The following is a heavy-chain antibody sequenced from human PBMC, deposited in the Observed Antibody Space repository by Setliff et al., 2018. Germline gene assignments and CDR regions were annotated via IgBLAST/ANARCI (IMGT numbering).Heavy chain of an antibody. Sequence: PSETLSLTCSVAGDSMSNFFWSWIRQPPGKGLEWIGYYRGGITNYSPSLRSRVTMSADRSRNQFSLNLNSVTAADTAVYYCTRGPNLYGDLDSWGLGTLVTVSS. V-gene: IGHV4-4*08. CDR1: GDSMSNFF. CDR2: YRGGIT. D-gene: IGHD4-17*01. J-gene: IGHJ4*02. CDR3: TRGPNLYGDLDS.